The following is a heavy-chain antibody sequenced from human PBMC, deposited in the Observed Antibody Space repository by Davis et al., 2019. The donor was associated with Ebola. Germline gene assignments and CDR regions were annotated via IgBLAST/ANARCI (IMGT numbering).Heavy chain of an antibody. CDR1: GGSVSSGSYY. CDR2: IYYSGST. D-gene: IGHD3-3*01. J-gene: IGHJ5*02. Sequence: SETLSLTCTVSGGSVSSGSYYWSWIRQPPGKGLEWIGYIYYSGSTNYNPSLKSRVTISVDTSKNQFSLKLSSVTAADTAVYYCARGRITIFGVVTPWGQGTLVTVSS. CDR3: ARGRITIFGVVTP. V-gene: IGHV4-61*01.